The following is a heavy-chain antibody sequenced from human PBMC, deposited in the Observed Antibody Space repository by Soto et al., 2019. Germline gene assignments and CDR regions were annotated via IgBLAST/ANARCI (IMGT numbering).Heavy chain of an antibody. V-gene: IGHV3-48*02. D-gene: IGHD4-17*01. CDR2: ISSSSSTI. J-gene: IGHJ6*02. CDR3: ARGAADYSWGYYYYGMDV. Sequence: PGGSLRLSCAASGFTFSSYSMNWVRQAPGKGLEWVSYISSSSSTIYYADSVKGRFTISRDNAKNSLYLQMNSLRDEDTAVYYCARGAADYSWGYYYYGMDVWGQGTTVTVSS. CDR1: GFTFSSYS.